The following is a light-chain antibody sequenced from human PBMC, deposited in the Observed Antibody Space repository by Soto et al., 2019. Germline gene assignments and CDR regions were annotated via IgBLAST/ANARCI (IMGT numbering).Light chain of an antibody. V-gene: IGKV3-20*01. J-gene: IGKJ1*01. Sequence: EIVLTQSPRTLSLSPGERATLSCRASQSVSSSYLAWYQQKPGQAPRLLIYGASSSATGIPDRFSGSGSGTDFPLTISRLEPEDCAVYYCQQYGSSPWTFGQGTKVDIK. CDR2: GAS. CDR3: QQYGSSPWT. CDR1: QSVSSSY.